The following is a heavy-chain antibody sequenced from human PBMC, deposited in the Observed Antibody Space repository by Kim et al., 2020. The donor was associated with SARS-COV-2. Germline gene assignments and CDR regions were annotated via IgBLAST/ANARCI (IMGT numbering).Heavy chain of an antibody. V-gene: IGHV4-39*01. CDR1: GGSISSSSYY. Sequence: SETLSLTCTVSGGSISSSSYYWGWIRQPPGKGLEWIGSIYYSGSTYYNPSLKSRVTISVDTSKNQFSLKLSSVTAAGTAVYYCARRLFGYSPPYFDYWGQGTLVTVSS. CDR3: ARRLFGYSPPYFDY. CDR2: IYYSGST. D-gene: IGHD6-13*01. J-gene: IGHJ4*02.